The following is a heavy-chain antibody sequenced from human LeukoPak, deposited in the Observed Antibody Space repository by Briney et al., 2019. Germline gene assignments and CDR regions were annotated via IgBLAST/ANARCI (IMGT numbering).Heavy chain of an antibody. Sequence: GGPLRLSCAAPGFTFSNAWMSWVRQAPGKGLEWVGRIKSKTDGGTTDYAAPVKGRFTISRDDSKNTLHLQMNSLKTEDTAVYYCAKDSGSSSDAFDIWGQGTMVTVSS. CDR2: IKSKTDGGTT. D-gene: IGHD1-26*01. CDR1: GFTFSNAW. V-gene: IGHV3-15*01. J-gene: IGHJ3*02. CDR3: AKDSGSSSDAFDI.